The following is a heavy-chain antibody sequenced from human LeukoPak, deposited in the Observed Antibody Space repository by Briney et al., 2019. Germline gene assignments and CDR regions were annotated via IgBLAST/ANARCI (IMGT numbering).Heavy chain of an antibody. J-gene: IGHJ6*02. CDR1: GFTFSSYS. CDR2: ISSSSSYI. D-gene: IGHD3-22*01. Sequence: GGSLRLSCAASGFTFSSYSMNWVRQAPGKGLEWVSSISSSSSYIYYADSVKGRFTISRDNAKNSLYLQMNSLRAEDTAVYYCARGSRDYYDSSGYYYYYYGMDVWGQGTTVTVSS. CDR3: ARGSRDYYDSSGYYYYYYGMDV. V-gene: IGHV3-21*01.